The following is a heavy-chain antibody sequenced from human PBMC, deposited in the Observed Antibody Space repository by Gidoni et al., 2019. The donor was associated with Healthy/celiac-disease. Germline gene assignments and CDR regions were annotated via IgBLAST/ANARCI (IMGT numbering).Heavy chain of an antibody. V-gene: IGHV3-30*01. Sequence: QVQLVESGGGVVQPGRSLRLSCAASGFTFSSCAMHWVRQAPGKGLEWVAVISYDGSNKYYADSVKGRFTISRDNSKNTLYLQMNSLRAEDTAVYYCARDSSSSWYTGAFDIWGQGTMVTVSS. CDR1: GFTFSSCA. D-gene: IGHD6-13*01. CDR2: ISYDGSNK. CDR3: ARDSSSSWYTGAFDI. J-gene: IGHJ3*02.